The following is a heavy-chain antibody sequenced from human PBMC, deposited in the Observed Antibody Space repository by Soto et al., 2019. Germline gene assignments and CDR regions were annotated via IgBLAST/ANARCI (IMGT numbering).Heavy chain of an antibody. CDR3: AKSLGDLWLMIQGVAFDI. CDR2: ISGSGGST. Sequence: GSLRLSCAASGFTFSSYAMSWVRQAPGKGLEWVSAISGSGGSTYYADSVKGRFTISRDNSKNTLYLQMNSLRAEDTAVYYCAKSLGDLWLMIQGVAFDIWGQGTMVTVSS. V-gene: IGHV3-23*01. D-gene: IGHD3-16*01. CDR1: GFTFSSYA. J-gene: IGHJ3*02.